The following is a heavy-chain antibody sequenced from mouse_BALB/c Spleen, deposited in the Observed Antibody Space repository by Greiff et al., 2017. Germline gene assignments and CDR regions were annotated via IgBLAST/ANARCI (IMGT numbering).Heavy chain of an antibody. CDR3: ARGMSLDY. CDR2: ISYSGST. J-gene: IGHJ2*01. CDR1: GYSITSDYA. V-gene: IGHV3-2*02. D-gene: IGHD2-10*02. Sequence: VQLKESGPGLVKPSQSLSLTCTVTGYSITSDYAWNWIRQFPGNKLEWMGYISYSGSTSYNPSLKSRISITRDTSKNQFFLQLNSVTTEDTATYYCARGMSLDYWGQGTTLTVSS.